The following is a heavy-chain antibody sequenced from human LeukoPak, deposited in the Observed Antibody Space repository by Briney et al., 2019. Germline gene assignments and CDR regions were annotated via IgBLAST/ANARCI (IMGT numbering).Heavy chain of an antibody. D-gene: IGHD2-21*02. CDR3: AREGSCGVDCPGYFDL. CDR1: GFTFTSYA. Sequence: QPGGSLRLSCAASGFTFTSYAMSWVRQAPGKGLEWVSAISGTGGGTYYPDSVKGRFTISRENAENSFFPQMNSLRDGDTAVYYCAREGSCGVDCPGYFDLWGRGTLVTVSS. J-gene: IGHJ2*01. V-gene: IGHV3-23*01. CDR2: ISGTGGGT.